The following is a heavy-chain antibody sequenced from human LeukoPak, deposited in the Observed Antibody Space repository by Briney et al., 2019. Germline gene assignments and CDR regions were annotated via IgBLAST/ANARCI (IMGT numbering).Heavy chain of an antibody. CDR1: GGSISSSSYY. CDR3: ARGGGNNYRFDY. V-gene: IGHV4-39*07. J-gene: IGHJ4*02. Sequence: DPSETLSLTCTVSGGSISSSSYYWGWIRQPPGKGLEWIGSIYYSGSTYYNPSLKSRVTISVDTSKNQFSLKLSSVTAADTALYYCARGGGNNYRFDYWGQGTLVTVSS. CDR2: IYYSGST. D-gene: IGHD1-20*01.